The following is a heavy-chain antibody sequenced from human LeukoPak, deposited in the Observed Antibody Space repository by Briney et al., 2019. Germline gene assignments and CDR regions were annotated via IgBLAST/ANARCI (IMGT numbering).Heavy chain of an antibody. Sequence: PGESLKSSWKGSGYSFTTYWIGWVRQMPGKCLEWMGIIYPGDSDTRYSPSFQGQVTMSADKSLSTAYLQWSSLKASDTAMYYCARSYGSGSYGGAFDIWGQGTMVTVSS. D-gene: IGHD3-10*01. CDR1: GYSFTTYW. CDR3: ARSYGSGSYGGAFDI. J-gene: IGHJ3*02. CDR2: IYPGDSDT. V-gene: IGHV5-51*01.